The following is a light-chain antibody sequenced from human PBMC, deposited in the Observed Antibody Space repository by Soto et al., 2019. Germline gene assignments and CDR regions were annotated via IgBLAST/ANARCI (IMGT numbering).Light chain of an antibody. CDR2: XXX. J-gene: IGLJ1*01. V-gene: IGLV2-14*03. CDR3: SSYSTSYFYF. Sequence: QSALTQPASVSGSPGQSLTISCTGTTSDIGFYDYVSWYQQYRGKAPRLLIXXXXIRPSGISNRFSGSKSGSTASLTISGLRDEDEADYYCSSYSTSYFYFFGSGTKVTVL. CDR1: TSDIGFYDY.